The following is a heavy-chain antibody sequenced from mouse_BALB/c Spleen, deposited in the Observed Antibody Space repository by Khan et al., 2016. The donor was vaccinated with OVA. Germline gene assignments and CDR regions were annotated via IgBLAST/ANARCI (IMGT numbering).Heavy chain of an antibody. CDR3: SSSLLLYAMDY. J-gene: IGHJ4*01. V-gene: IGHV14-3*02. D-gene: IGHD1-2*01. CDR1: GFNINNTY. CDR2: IDPANGNT. Sequence: VQLKQSGAELVKPGASVKLSCIVAGFNINNTYMHWVKQRPEQGLDWIGRIDPANGNTKYDPNFHGKATITADTSSNTAYLQLSSLTSADTAVSYGSSSLLLYAMDYWGQGTSVTVSS.